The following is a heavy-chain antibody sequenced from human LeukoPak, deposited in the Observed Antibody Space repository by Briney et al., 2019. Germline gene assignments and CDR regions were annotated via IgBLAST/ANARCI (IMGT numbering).Heavy chain of an antibody. V-gene: IGHV1-69*04. D-gene: IGHD6-19*01. CDR1: GGTFSDYA. CDR3: AIIAVGGVDPFDS. CDR2: IIPLLGVR. Sequence: GASVKVSCKASGGTFSDYAISWVRQAPGQGLEWMGRIIPLLGVRSAAQKFQDRVTISADKSTNTAYMELSSLRYEDKAVYYCAIIAVGGVDPFDSWGQGTLVTVSS. J-gene: IGHJ4*02.